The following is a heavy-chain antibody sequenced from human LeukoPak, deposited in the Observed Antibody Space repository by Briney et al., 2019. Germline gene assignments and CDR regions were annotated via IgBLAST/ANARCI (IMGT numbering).Heavy chain of an antibody. CDR1: GYTFTGYY. D-gene: IGHD6-6*01. Sequence: ASVKVSCKASGYTFTGYYMHWVRQAPGQGLEWMGWINPNSGGTNYAQKFQGRVTMTRDTSISTAYMELSRLRSDDTAVYYCARAEYSSSSGNFDYWGQGTLVTVSS. J-gene: IGHJ4*02. CDR2: INPNSGGT. V-gene: IGHV1-2*02. CDR3: ARAEYSSSSGNFDY.